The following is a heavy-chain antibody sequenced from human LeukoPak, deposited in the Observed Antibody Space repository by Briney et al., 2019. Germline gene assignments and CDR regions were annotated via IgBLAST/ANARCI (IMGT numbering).Heavy chain of an antibody. CDR1: GFTFSSYS. J-gene: IGHJ1*01. Sequence: GGSLRLSCAASGFTFSSYSMNWVRQAPGKGLEWVSYISSSSSTIYYADSVKGRFTISRDNAKNSLYLQMNSLRAEDTALYYCAEDIFKWELSKYFQHWGQGTLVTVSS. CDR3: AEDIFKWELSKYFQH. D-gene: IGHD1-26*01. CDR2: ISSSSSTI. V-gene: IGHV3-48*04.